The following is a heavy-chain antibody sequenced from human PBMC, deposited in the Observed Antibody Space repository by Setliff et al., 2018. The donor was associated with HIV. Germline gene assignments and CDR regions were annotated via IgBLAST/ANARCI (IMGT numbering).Heavy chain of an antibody. V-gene: IGHV4-38-2*01. CDR1: GYSISSDYY. CDR3: ARGPLTIFGVVIIPNYFDY. CDR2: IYQSGST. D-gene: IGHD3-3*01. Sequence: TSETLSLTCAVSGYSISSDYYWGWIRQPPGKGLEWIGSIYQSGSTYYNPSLKSRVTISVDTSKNQFSLKLSSVTAADTAVYYCARGPLTIFGVVIIPNYFDYWGQGTLVTVSS. J-gene: IGHJ4*02.